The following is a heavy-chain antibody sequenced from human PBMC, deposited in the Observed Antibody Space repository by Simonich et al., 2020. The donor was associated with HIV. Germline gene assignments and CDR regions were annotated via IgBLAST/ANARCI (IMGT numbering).Heavy chain of an antibody. CDR1: GFTFSSYS. CDR2: ISSSSSYI. J-gene: IGHJ4*02. Sequence: EVQLVESGGGLVKPGGSLRLSCAASGFTFSSYSMNWVRQAPGKGLEWVSSISSSSSYIYYADSVKGRLTIYRDKAKNSLYLQMNSLRAEDTAVYYCARDGRKGSSTSCSDYWGQGTLVTVSS. V-gene: IGHV3-21*01. CDR3: ARDGRKGSSTSCSDY. D-gene: IGHD2-2*01.